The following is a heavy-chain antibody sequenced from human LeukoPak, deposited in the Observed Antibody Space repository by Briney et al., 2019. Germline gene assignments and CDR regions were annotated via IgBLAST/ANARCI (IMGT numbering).Heavy chain of an antibody. V-gene: IGHV5-51*01. Sequence: GESLKISRQGSGYSFTSYWIGWVRQMPGKGLEWMGIIYPGDSDIRYSPSFQGQVTISADKSISTAYLQWSSLKASDTAMYYCARRAPYYYDSSGYYHVNWFDPWGQGTLVTVSS. CDR3: ARRAPYYYDSSGYYHVNWFDP. CDR1: GYSFTSYW. CDR2: IYPGDSDI. D-gene: IGHD3-22*01. J-gene: IGHJ5*02.